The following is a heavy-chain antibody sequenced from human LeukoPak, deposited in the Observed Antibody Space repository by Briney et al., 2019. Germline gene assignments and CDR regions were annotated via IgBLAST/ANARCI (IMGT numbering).Heavy chain of an antibody. V-gene: IGHV1-2*06. CDR3: ATSNGYSYGTSN. CDR1: GYTFTGYY. Sequence: ASVEVSCKASGYTFTGYYMHWVRQAPGQGLEWMGRINPNSGGTNYAQKFQGRVTMTEDTSTDTAYMELSSLRSEDTAVYYCATSNGYSYGTSNWGQGTLVTVSS. D-gene: IGHD5-18*01. CDR2: INPNSGGT. J-gene: IGHJ1*01.